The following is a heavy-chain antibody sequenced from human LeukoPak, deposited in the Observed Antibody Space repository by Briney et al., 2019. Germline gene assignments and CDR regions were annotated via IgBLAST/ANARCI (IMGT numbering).Heavy chain of an antibody. CDR1: GYSFTSYW. CDR3: ARLGSVTTGYYYYYGMDV. J-gene: IGHJ6*02. CDR2: IYPGDSDT. D-gene: IGHD4-11*01. V-gene: IGHV5-51*01. Sequence: GESLKISCKGSGYSFTSYWIGWVRQMPGKGLEWMGIIYPGDSDTRYSPSFQGQVTISADKSISTAYLQWSSLKASDTAMYYCARLGSVTTGYYYYYGMDVWGQGTMVTVSS.